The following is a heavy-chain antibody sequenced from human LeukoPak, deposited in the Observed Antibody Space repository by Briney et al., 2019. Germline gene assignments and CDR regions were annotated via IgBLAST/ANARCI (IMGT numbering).Heavy chain of an antibody. Sequence: SGGSLRLSCAASGFTFSDYYMSWIRQAPGKGLEWVSYISSSGSTIYYADSVKGRFTISRDDAKNSLYLQMNSLRAEDTAVYYCARDVPSFSLADAFDIWGQGTMVTASS. CDR2: ISSSGSTI. CDR3: ARDVPSFSLADAFDI. CDR1: GFTFSDYY. V-gene: IGHV3-11*01. D-gene: IGHD3-16*01. J-gene: IGHJ3*02.